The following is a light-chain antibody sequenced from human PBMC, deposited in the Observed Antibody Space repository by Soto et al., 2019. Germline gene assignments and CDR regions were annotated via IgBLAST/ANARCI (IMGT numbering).Light chain of an antibody. CDR2: GAT. V-gene: IGKV1-6*01. Sequence: ALQMTQAPSSLSASVGVRVTINGRASQNIGTELGWYQHKPGKAPKLPINGATTLQSGVPSRFSGSGSGTDFTLTISGLQPEDFATYYCLPDYNYPRTFGQGTKVEVK. CDR1: QNIGTE. CDR3: LPDYNYPRT. J-gene: IGKJ1*01.